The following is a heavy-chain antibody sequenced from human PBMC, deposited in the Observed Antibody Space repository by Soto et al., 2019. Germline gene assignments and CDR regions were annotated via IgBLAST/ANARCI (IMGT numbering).Heavy chain of an antibody. CDR3: AKVTKRAAAGRYEYYKYGMDV. V-gene: IGHV3-23*01. CDR1: GFAFSTYA. J-gene: IGHJ6*02. D-gene: IGHD6-13*01. Sequence: GGSLRLSCAAAGFAFSTYAMTWVRQAPGKGLEWVSVISGSGGSSYYAASVKGRFTISRDDSKNTLFLQMNGLRAEDTAVYYCAKVTKRAAAGRYEYYKYGMDVWGQGTTVTVSS. CDR2: ISGSGGSS.